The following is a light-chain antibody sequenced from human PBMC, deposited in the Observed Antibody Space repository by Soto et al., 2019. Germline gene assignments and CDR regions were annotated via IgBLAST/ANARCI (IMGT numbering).Light chain of an antibody. Sequence: DIQMTQSPFTLSASVGDRVTITCRASQSISMSLAWHQQKPGKAPKPLLYKGSSLESGAPSRFSGSGSGTEFTLTISSLEPDDFATYYGQQYGYFPWTFGQGTKVDIK. V-gene: IGKV1-5*03. J-gene: IGKJ1*01. CDR2: KGS. CDR3: QQYGYFPWT. CDR1: QSISMS.